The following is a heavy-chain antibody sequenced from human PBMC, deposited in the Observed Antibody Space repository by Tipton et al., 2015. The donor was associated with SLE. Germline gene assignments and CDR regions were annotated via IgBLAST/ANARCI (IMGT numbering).Heavy chain of an antibody. CDR1: GGSISSGSYY. CDR2: IFTSGSA. V-gene: IGHV4-61*02. CDR3: ARVIPLGYCSSTGCYIGAFDI. J-gene: IGHJ3*02. D-gene: IGHD2-2*02. Sequence: TLSLTCTVSGGSISSGSYYWSWIRQPAGKGLEGIGRIFTSGSANYNPSLKSRVTILVDTSKNQFSLKLSSVTAADTAVYYCARVIPLGYCSSTGCYIGAFDIWGQGTMVTVSS.